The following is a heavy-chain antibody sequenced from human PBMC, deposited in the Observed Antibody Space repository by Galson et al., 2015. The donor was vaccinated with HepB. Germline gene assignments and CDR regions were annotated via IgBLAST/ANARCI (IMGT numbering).Heavy chain of an antibody. D-gene: IGHD3-3*01. J-gene: IGHJ6*03. CDR1: GGSFSGYY. CDR3: ARPQTREITKSGYRYMDV. Sequence: ETLSLTCAVYGGSFSGYYWSWIRQPPGKGLEWIGEINHSGSTNYNPSLKSRVTISVDTSKNQFSLKLSSVTAADTAVYYCARPQTREITKSGYRYMDVWGKGTTVTVSS. CDR2: INHSGST. V-gene: IGHV4-34*01.